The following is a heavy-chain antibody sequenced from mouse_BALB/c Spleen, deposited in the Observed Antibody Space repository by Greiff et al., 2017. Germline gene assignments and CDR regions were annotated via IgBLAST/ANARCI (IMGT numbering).Heavy chain of an antibody. CDR1: GFTFSSYA. CDR2: ISSGGST. Sequence: EVKLMESGGGLVKPGGSLKLSCAASGFTFSSYAMSWVRQTPEKRLEWVASISSGGSTYYPDSVKGRFTISRDNARNILYLQMSSLRSEDTAMYYCAREGMILFAYWGQGTLVTVSA. D-gene: IGHD2-4*01. V-gene: IGHV5-6-5*01. J-gene: IGHJ3*01. CDR3: AREGMILFAY.